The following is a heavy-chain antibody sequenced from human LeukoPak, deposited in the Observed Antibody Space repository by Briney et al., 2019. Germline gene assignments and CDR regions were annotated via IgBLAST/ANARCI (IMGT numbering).Heavy chain of an antibody. J-gene: IGHJ6*03. CDR3: ARGRLECVYYYYYMDV. V-gene: IGHV4-34*01. Sequence: SETLSLTCAVYGGSFSGYYWSWIRQPPGKGLEWIGEINHSGSTNYNPSLKSRVTISVDTSKNQFSLKLSSVTAADTAVYYCARGRLECVYYYYYMDVWGKGTAVTVSS. D-gene: IGHD3-22*01. CDR2: INHSGST. CDR1: GGSFSGYY.